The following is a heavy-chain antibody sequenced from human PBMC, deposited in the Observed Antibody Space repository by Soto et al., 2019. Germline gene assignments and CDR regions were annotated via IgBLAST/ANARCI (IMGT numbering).Heavy chain of an antibody. CDR1: GFTFSSYA. CDR3: ARDLEMAGTTFYDY. V-gene: IGHV3-64*04. Sequence: GGSLRLSCSASGFTFSSYAMHWVRQAPGKGLEYVSAISSNGGSTSYAQKFQGRVTMTRDTSTSTVYMELSSLRSEDTAVYYCARDLEMAGTTFYDYWGQGTLVTVSS. J-gene: IGHJ4*02. CDR2: ISSNGGST. D-gene: IGHD1-7*01.